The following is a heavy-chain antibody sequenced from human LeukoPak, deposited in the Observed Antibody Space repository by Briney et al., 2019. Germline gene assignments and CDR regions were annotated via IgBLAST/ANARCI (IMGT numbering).Heavy chain of an antibody. CDR1: GFTFSSYA. CDR3: ARGLGGSGYQFNWFDP. CDR2: INHSGST. J-gene: IGHJ5*02. D-gene: IGHD5-12*01. Sequence: GSLRLSCAASGFTFSSYAMSWIRQPPGKGLEWIGEINHSGSTNYNPSLKSRVTISVDTSKNQFSLKLSSVTAADTAVYYCARGLGGSGYQFNWFDPWGQGTLVTVSS. V-gene: IGHV4-34*01.